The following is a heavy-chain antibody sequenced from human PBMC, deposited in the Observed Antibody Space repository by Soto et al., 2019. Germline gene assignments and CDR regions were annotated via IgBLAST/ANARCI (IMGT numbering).Heavy chain of an antibody. D-gene: IGHD2-2*01. V-gene: IGHV1-2*04. J-gene: IGHJ6*02. CDR3: ARDSAYCSSTSCRYYYYGMDV. Sequence: ASVKVSCKASGYTFTGYYMHWVRQAPGQGLEWMGWINPNSGGTNYAQKCQGWVTMTRDTSISTAYMELSRLRSDDTAEYYCARDSAYCSSTSCRYYYYGMDVWGQGTTVTVSS. CDR2: INPNSGGT. CDR1: GYTFTGYY.